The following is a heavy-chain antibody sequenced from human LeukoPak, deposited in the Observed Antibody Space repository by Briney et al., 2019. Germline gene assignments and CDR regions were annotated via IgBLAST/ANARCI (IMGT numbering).Heavy chain of an antibody. CDR3: ARVKSLPNYYDSSGYGD. CDR2: IIPIFGTA. V-gene: IGHV1-69*13. CDR1: GGTFSSYA. Sequence: ASVKVSCKASGGTFSSYAISWVRQAPGQGLEWMGGIIPIFGTANYAQKFQGRVTITADESTSTAYMELSSLRSEDTAVYYCARVKSLPNYYDSSGYGDWGQGTLVTVSP. D-gene: IGHD3-22*01. J-gene: IGHJ4*02.